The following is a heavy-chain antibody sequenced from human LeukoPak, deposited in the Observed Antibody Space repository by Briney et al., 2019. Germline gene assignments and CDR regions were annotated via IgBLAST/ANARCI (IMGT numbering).Heavy chain of an antibody. Sequence: SETLSLTCTVSGGSISSYYWSWIRQPPGKGLEWIGYIYYSGGTNYNPSLKSRVTISVDTSKNQFSLKLSSVTAADTAVYYCARHVGYCSSTSCYGPWGQGTLVTVSS. D-gene: IGHD2-2*01. J-gene: IGHJ5*02. V-gene: IGHV4-59*08. CDR1: GGSISSYY. CDR2: IYYSGGT. CDR3: ARHVGYCSSTSCYGP.